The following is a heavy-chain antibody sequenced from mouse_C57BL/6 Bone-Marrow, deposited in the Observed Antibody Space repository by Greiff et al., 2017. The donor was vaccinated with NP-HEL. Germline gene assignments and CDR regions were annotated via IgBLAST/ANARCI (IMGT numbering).Heavy chain of an antibody. J-gene: IGHJ2*01. CDR2: IDPENGDT. CDR3: ARRATPSHPQDY. V-gene: IGHV14-4*01. D-gene: IGHD3-1*01. Sequence: EVQLQQSGAELVRPGASVKLSCTASGFNIKDDYMHWVKQRPEQGLEWIGWIDPENGDTEYASKFQGKATITADTSSNTAYLQLSSLTSEDTAVYFCARRATPSHPQDYWGQGTTLTVSS. CDR1: GFNIKDDY.